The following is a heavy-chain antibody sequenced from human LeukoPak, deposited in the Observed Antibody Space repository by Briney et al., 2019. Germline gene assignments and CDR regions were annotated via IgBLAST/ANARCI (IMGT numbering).Heavy chain of an antibody. CDR1: GFTFSDYY. CDR2: IYTGGST. Sequence: GGSLRLSCAASGFTFSDYYMSWIRQAPGKGLEWVSVIYTGGSTYYADSVKGRFTISRDNSKNTLYLQMNSLRAEDTAVYYCARGANMIVVENEYYYGMDVWGQGTTVTVSS. V-gene: IGHV3-66*02. CDR3: ARGANMIVVENEYYYGMDV. D-gene: IGHD3-22*01. J-gene: IGHJ6*02.